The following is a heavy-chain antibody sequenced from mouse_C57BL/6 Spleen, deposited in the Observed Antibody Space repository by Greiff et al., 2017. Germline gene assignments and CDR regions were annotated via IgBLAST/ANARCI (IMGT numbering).Heavy chain of an antibody. CDR1: GFSLTSYG. CDR3: ASSYGSSYEGFAY. CDR2: IWSGGST. J-gene: IGHJ3*01. D-gene: IGHD1-1*01. Sequence: QVQLKESGPGLVQPSQSLSITCTVSGFSLTSYGVHWVRQSPGKGLEWLGVIWSGGSTDYNAAFISRLSISKDNSKSQVFFKMNSLQADDTAIYYCASSYGSSYEGFAYWGQGTLVTVSA. V-gene: IGHV2-2*01.